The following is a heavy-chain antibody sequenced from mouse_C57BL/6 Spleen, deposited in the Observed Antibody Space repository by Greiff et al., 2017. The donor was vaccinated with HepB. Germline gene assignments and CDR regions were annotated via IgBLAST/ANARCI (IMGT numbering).Heavy chain of an antibody. J-gene: IGHJ1*03. V-gene: IGHV1-54*01. D-gene: IGHD1-1*01. CDR1: GYAFTNYL. Sequence: VQLQQSGAELVRPGTSVKVSCKASGYAFTNYLIEWVKQRPGQGLEWIGVINPGSGGTNYNEKFKGKATLTADKSSSTAYMQLSSLTSEDSAVYFWARAGHYYGSSYGYFDVWGTGTTVTVSS. CDR3: ARAGHYYGSSYGYFDV. CDR2: INPGSGGT.